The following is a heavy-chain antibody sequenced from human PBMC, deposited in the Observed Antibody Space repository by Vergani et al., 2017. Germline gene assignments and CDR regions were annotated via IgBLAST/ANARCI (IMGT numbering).Heavy chain of an antibody. Sequence: EVQLVESGGGLVKPGGSLRLSCAASGFTFRSYSMNWVRQAPGKGLEWVSSISSSSSYIYYADSVKGRFTISRDNAKNSLYLQMNSLRAEDTAVYYCAASSSWYGPAFDYWGQGTLVTVSS. D-gene: IGHD6-13*01. CDR1: GFTFRSYS. J-gene: IGHJ4*02. V-gene: IGHV3-21*01. CDR2: ISSSSSYI. CDR3: AASSSWYGPAFDY.